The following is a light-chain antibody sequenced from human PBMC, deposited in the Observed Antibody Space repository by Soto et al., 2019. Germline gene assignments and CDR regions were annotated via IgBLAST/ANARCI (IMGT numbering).Light chain of an antibody. CDR3: QQYYRTPYT. CDR2: LAS. CDR1: QSVLYSSNNNNY. V-gene: IGKV4-1*01. J-gene: IGKJ2*01. Sequence: DIVMTQSPDSLAVSLGERATINCKSSQSVLYSSNNNNYLAWYQQKPGQPPNLLIYLASTRESGVPDRFSGSGSGTDFTLNISSLKDEDVAVYYCQQYYRTPYTSGQGTKLEIK.